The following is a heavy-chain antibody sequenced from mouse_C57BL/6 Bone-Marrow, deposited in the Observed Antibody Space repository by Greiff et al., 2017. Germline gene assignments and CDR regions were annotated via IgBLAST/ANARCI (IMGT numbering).Heavy chain of an antibody. CDR1: GYTFPSYG. V-gene: IGHV1-81*01. J-gene: IGHJ4*01. D-gene: IGHD1-1*01. Sequence: LQESGAELARPGASVKLSCKASGYTFPSYGISWVKQRTGQGLEWIGEIYPRSGNTYYNEKFKGKATLTADKSSSTAYMELRSLTSEDSAVYFCAWTVLLYYYAMDYWGQGTSVTVSS. CDR3: AWTVLLYYYAMDY. CDR2: IYPRSGNT.